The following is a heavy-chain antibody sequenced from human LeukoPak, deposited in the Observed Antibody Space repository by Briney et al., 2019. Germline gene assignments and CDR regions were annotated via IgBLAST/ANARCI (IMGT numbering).Heavy chain of an antibody. CDR1: GASISSGSSY. V-gene: IGHV4-61*02. CDR3: ARRPYCGDNRCYWKFVDY. Sequence: SETLSLTCTVSGASISSGSSYWSWIRQPAGKGLDWIGRIYTNGNTNYNPSLKSRVTMSVDTSKNQFSLNLTSVTAADTAVYYCARRPYCGDNRCYWKFVDYWDQGTLVTVSS. CDR2: IYTNGNT. J-gene: IGHJ4*02. D-gene: IGHD2-21*01.